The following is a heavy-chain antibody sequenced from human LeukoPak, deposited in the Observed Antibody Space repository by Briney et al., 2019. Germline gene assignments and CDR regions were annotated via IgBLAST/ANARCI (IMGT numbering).Heavy chain of an antibody. J-gene: IGHJ6*02. CDR2: INHNGGT. D-gene: IGHD5-18*01. Sequence: PSETLSLTCAVYSGSLSNYYWSWIRQSPDKGLVWIGEINHNGGTNYNPSLKSRVTISVDTSKNQVSLKLGSVTAADTAVYYRVRSYNYGPLLWGQGTTVTVSS. CDR1: SGSLSNYY. CDR3: VRSYNYGPLL. V-gene: IGHV4-34*01.